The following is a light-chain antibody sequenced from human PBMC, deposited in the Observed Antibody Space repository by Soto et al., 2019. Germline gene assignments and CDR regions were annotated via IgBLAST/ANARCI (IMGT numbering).Light chain of an antibody. CDR3: QQYNNWRVT. Sequence: EIVMTQSPGTLSVSPGERATLXXRASQSLGSNLAWYQQKPGQAPRXLIYGASTRATGIPARFSGSGSGTEFTITISSLQSEDFAVYYCQQYNNWRVTFGQGTKVDIK. J-gene: IGKJ1*01. CDR1: QSLGSN. V-gene: IGKV3-15*01. CDR2: GAS.